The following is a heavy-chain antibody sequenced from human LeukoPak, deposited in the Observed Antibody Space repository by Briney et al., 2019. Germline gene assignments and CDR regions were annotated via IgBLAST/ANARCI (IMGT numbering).Heavy chain of an antibody. D-gene: IGHD3-3*01. CDR2: IIPIFGTA. CDR1: GGTFSSYA. J-gene: IGHJ6*03. V-gene: IGHV1-69*13. CDR3: ATSRYDFWSGYVFYYMDV. Sequence: SVKVSCKASGGTFSSYAISWVRQAPGQGLEWMGGIIPIFGTANYAQKFQGRVTITADESTSTAYMELSSLRSEDTAVYYCATSRYDFWSGYVFYYMDVWGKGTTVTVSS.